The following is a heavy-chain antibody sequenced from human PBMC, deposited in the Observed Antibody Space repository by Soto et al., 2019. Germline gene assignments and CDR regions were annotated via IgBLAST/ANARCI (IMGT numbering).Heavy chain of an antibody. CDR1: GFTFGNNA. CDR3: SSPSYYYDSSGFKPGAFDI. V-gene: IGHV3-49*03. D-gene: IGHD3-22*01. Sequence: PGGSLRLSCTGSGFTFGNNAMTWFRQAPGKGLEWVGFIRSKNYGRTTEYAASVQGRFTISRDDSKGIAYLEMNSLTTDDTAVYYCSSPSYYYDSSGFKPGAFDIWGQGTMVTVSS. J-gene: IGHJ3*02. CDR2: IRSKNYGRTT.